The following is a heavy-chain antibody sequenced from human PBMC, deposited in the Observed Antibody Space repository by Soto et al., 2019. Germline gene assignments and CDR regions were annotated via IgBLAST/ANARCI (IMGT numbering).Heavy chain of an antibody. CDR2: IWYDGSNK. Sequence: QVQLVESGGGVVQPGRSLRLSCAASGFTFSSYGMHWVRQAPGKGLEWVAVIWYDGSNKYYADSVKGRFTISRDNSKNTLYLQINSLRAKDTAVYYCARENFGDYENSHDACDICGQGTMVTVSS. CDR3: ARENFGDYENSHDACDI. V-gene: IGHV3-33*01. CDR1: GFTFSSYG. D-gene: IGHD4-17*01. J-gene: IGHJ3*02.